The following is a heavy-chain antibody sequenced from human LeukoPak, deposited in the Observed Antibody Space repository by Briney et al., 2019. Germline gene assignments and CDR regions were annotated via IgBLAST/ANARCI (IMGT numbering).Heavy chain of an antibody. J-gene: IGHJ2*01. CDR2: IKQDGSAK. CDR1: GFIFSSYW. Sequence: GGSLRLSCAASGFIFSSYWISWVRQAPVKGLEWVANIKQDGSAKYYVDSVKGRFTISRDNAKNSVHLQMNSLRAEDTAVYYCARRRLKGKYGDDSYWYFDLWGRGTLVTVSS. D-gene: IGHD4-17*01. V-gene: IGHV3-7*01. CDR3: ARRRLKGKYGDDSYWYFDL.